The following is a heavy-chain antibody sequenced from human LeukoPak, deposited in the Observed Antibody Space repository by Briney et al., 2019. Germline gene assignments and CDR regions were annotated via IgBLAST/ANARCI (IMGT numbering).Heavy chain of an antibody. D-gene: IGHD1-26*01. V-gene: IGHV3-74*01. CDR1: GFNFASNW. CDR2: INEDGSTT. J-gene: IGHJ4*02. Sequence: GGSLRLSCAASGFNFASNWMHWVRQVPGKGLVWVSRINEDGSTTNYADSVKGRFTISRDNAKNTLYLQMNSLRAEDTAVYYCVRDLGGRSGHWGQGTLVTVSS. CDR3: VRDLGGRSGH.